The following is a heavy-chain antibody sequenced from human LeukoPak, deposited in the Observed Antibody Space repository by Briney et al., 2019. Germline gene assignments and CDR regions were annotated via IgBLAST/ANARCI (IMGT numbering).Heavy chain of an antibody. V-gene: IGHV3-7*01. CDR3: ARILAALDY. CDR2: IKQDGSEK. J-gene: IGHJ4*02. D-gene: IGHD6-25*01. Sequence: GGALRLSCAASGFTFSSYWMRWVRQAPGKGLEWVANIKQDGSEKYYVDSVKGRFTISRDNVKNSLYLQMNSLRAEDTAVYYCARILAALDYWGQGTLVTVSS. CDR1: GFTFSSYW.